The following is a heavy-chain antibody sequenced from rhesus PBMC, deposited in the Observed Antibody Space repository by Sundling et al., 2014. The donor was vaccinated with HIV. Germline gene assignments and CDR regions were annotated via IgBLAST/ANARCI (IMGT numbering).Heavy chain of an antibody. V-gene: IGHV4-127*01. CDR3: ARSNPLYLDFDV. CDR2: IGGSSGST. D-gene: IGHD3-3*01. Sequence: QVQLQESGPGLVRPSETLSLTCAVYGSSISSAYAWSWIRQPPGKGLEWIGYIGGSSGSTNYSPSLKSRVTISKDTSKNQFSLNLSSVTAADTALYYCARSNPLYLDFDVWGPGVLVTVSS. J-gene: IGHJ5-1*01. CDR1: GSSISSAYA.